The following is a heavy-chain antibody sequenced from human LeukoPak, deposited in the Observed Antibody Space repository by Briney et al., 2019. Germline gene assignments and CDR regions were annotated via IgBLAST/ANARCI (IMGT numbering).Heavy chain of an antibody. CDR1: GYTFTSYY. CDR3: ARDAPVVRGVIIVFDY. J-gene: IGHJ4*02. Sequence: ASVKVSCKASGYTFTSYYMHWVRQAPGQGLEWMGIINPSGGSTSYAQKFQGRVTMTRDTSTSTVYMELSSLRSEDTAVYYCARDAPVVRGVIIVFDYWGQGTLVTVSS. D-gene: IGHD3-10*01. V-gene: IGHV1-46*01. CDR2: INPSGGST.